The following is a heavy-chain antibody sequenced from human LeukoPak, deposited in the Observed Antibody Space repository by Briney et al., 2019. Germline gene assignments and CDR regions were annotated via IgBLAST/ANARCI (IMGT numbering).Heavy chain of an antibody. D-gene: IGHD6-19*01. Sequence: PGGSLRLSCAASGFTFSSYAMSWVGQAPGKGLEWVSAISGSGASTYYPDSVKGRFTISRDNSKNTLYLQMNSLRAEDTAVFYCAKDRAGATPDYFDYWGQGTLVTVSS. CDR2: ISGSGAST. CDR3: AKDRAGATPDYFDY. J-gene: IGHJ4*02. CDR1: GFTFSSYA. V-gene: IGHV3-23*01.